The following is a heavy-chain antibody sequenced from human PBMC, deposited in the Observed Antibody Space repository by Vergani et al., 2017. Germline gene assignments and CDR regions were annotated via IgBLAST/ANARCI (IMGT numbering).Heavy chain of an antibody. CDR3: ARDGSYSSGRMPW. J-gene: IGHJ4*02. V-gene: IGHV1-18*01. CDR1: GYVFSDFG. Sequence: QAQLVQSGAEVKKPGASVKVSCKTSGYVFSDFGFSWVRQAPGQGLEWMGWSSAFTGDTNYAQKFQGRVTMTTDRATSTAYMELRSLRSDDTAVYYCARDGSYSSGRMPWWGQGTLVTVSS. CDR2: SSAFTGDT. D-gene: IGHD2-15*01.